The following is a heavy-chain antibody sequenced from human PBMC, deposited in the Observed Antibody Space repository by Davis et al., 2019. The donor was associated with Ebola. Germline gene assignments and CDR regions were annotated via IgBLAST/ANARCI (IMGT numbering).Heavy chain of an antibody. CDR2: IYYTGRV. J-gene: IGHJ5*02. V-gene: IGHV4-59*01. CDR1: GDSLSGFY. Sequence: MPGGSLRLSCSVSGDSLSGFYWSWIRQTPGRGLEWIGYIYYTGRVEYNPRLQSRVSISIDTSESRFSLKLTSMTPADTAVYYCARGGQGVGAGRWLDPWGQGNLVIVSS. CDR3: ARGGQGVGAGRWLDP. D-gene: IGHD1-26*01.